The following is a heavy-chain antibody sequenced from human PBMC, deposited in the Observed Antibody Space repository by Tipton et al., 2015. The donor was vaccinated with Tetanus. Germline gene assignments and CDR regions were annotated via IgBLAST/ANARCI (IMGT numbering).Heavy chain of an antibody. CDR1: RGSISSSNYY. CDR2: IYYSGST. Sequence: TLSLTCTVSRGSISSSNYYWGWIRQPPGKGLEWIGSIYYSGSTYYNPSLKSRVTISVDTSKNHFSLKLSSVTAADTAVYYCARGVTMIVVVNYFDYWGQGILVTVSS. CDR3: ARGVTMIVVVNYFDY. J-gene: IGHJ4*02. D-gene: IGHD3-22*01. V-gene: IGHV4-39*02.